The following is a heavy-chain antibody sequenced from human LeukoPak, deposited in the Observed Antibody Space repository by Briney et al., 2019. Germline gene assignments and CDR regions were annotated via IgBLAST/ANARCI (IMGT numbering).Heavy chain of an antibody. CDR3: ARDGVSMVRGVRVLDYYNYYMDV. J-gene: IGHJ6*03. CDR2: VLFDGTNE. Sequence: GGSLRLSCAASGFSSSSYAMHWVRQALGKGLEWVAFVLFDGTNEQYTDSVKGRFSISRDNAKNSLYLQMNSLRAEDTAVCYCARDGVSMVRGVRVLDYYNYYMDVWGKGTTVTISS. D-gene: IGHD3-10*01. V-gene: IGHV3-30*03. CDR1: GFSSSSYA.